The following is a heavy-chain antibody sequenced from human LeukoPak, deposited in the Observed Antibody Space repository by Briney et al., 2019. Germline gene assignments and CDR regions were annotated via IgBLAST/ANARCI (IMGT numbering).Heavy chain of an antibody. Sequence: GASVKVSRKASGYTFTGHYMHWVRQAPGQGLKWMGWINPKNAGTNYAQKFQGRVTMTRDTSTGTVYMELSRLRSDDTAVYYCARTLYIAAAPGGFDYWGQGTLVTVSS. CDR3: ARTLYIAAAPGGFDY. V-gene: IGHV1-2*02. CDR2: INPKNAGT. J-gene: IGHJ4*02. CDR1: GYTFTGHY. D-gene: IGHD6-13*01.